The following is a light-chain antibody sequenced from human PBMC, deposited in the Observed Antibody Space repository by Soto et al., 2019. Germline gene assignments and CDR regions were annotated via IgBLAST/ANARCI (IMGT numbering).Light chain of an antibody. Sequence: ILLTQSPGTLSLSPGERATLSWRASQSVSSYLAWYQKKPGQAPRLLIYDASNRATGIPARFSGSGSGTDLTLTISSLETEDFAVYYCQQRSNWPPITFGQGTRLEIK. V-gene: IGKV3-11*01. J-gene: IGKJ5*01. CDR3: QQRSNWPPIT. CDR1: QSVSSY. CDR2: DAS.